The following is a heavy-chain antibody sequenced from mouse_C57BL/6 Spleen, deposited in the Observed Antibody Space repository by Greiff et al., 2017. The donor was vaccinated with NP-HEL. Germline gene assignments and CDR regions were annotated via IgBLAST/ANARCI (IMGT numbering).Heavy chain of an antibody. D-gene: IGHD3-2*02. Sequence: QVQLKQSGAELVRPGASVTLSCKASGYTFTAYEMHWVKQTPVHGLEWIGAIDPETGGTAYNQKFKGKAILTADKSSSTAYMELRSLTSEDSAVYYCTRSALRLRAMDYWGQGTSVTVSS. V-gene: IGHV1-15*01. CDR2: IDPETGGT. CDR1: GYTFTAYE. J-gene: IGHJ4*01. CDR3: TRSALRLRAMDY.